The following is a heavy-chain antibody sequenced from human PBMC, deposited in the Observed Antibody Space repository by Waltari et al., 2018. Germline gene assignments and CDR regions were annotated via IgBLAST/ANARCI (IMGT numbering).Heavy chain of an antibody. CDR2: INAGNGNT. CDR1: GYTFTSYA. D-gene: IGHD5-12*01. V-gene: IGHV1-3*03. J-gene: IGHJ4*02. CDR3: ARPSRSGYDFDY. Sequence: QVQLVQSGAEVKKPGASVKVSCKASGYTFTSYAMHWVRQAPGQRLEWMGWINAGNGNTKYSQEFQGKVTSTRDTSASTAYMELSSLRSEDMAVYYCARPSRSGYDFDYWGQGTLVTVSS.